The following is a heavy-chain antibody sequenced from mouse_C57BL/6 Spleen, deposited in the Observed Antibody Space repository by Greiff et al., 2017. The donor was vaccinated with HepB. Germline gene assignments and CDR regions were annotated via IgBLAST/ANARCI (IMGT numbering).Heavy chain of an antibody. J-gene: IGHJ3*01. V-gene: IGHV5-4*01. CDR2: ISDGGSYT. D-gene: IGHD2-4*01. CDR3: ARDRYYDYDGAWFAY. Sequence: EVMLVESGGGLVKPGGSLKLSCAASGFTFSSYAMSWVRQTPEKRLEWVATISDGGSYTYYPDNVKGRFTISRDNAKNNLYLQMSHLKSEDTAMYYCARDRYYDYDGAWFAYWGQGTLVTVSA. CDR1: GFTFSSYA.